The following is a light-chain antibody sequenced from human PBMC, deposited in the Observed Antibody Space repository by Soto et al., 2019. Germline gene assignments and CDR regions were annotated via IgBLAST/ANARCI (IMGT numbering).Light chain of an antibody. J-gene: IGLJ1*01. CDR1: TSDVGAYNY. CDR3: ASYAGSDIYS. V-gene: IGLV2-8*01. CDR2: EVS. Sequence: SAVSQLRSACGSPGQSVTISSTGDTSDVGAYNYVSWYQQHPGKVPKLLIYEVSKRLSGVPDRFSGSKSGNTASLTVSGRQAEAESDYYCASYAGSDIYSFGTRTKVSFL.